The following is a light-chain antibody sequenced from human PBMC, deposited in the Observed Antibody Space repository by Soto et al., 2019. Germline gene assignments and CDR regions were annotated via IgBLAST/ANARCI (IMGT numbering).Light chain of an antibody. V-gene: IGKV1-5*01. CDR2: DAS. CDR3: QQYNSYQYT. Sequence: DIQMTQSPSTLSASVGDRVTLTCRASQSISSWLAWYQQKPGKAPKLLIYDASSLESGVPSRFSGSGSGTEFTLTISSLQPDDFATYYCQQYNSYQYTFGQGTKLEIK. J-gene: IGKJ2*01. CDR1: QSISSW.